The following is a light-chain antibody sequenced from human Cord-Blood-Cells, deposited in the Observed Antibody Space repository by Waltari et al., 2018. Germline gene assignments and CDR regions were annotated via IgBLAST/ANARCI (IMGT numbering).Light chain of an antibody. V-gene: IGKV1-39*01. Sequence: DIQMPQSPSSLSASVGARVTITCRASQSISSYLNWYQQKPGKAPKLLIYAASSLQSGVPSRFSGSGSGTDFTLTISSLQPEDFATYYCQQSYSTQYSFGQGTKLEIK. CDR1: QSISSY. CDR2: AAS. J-gene: IGKJ2*03. CDR3: QQSYSTQYS.